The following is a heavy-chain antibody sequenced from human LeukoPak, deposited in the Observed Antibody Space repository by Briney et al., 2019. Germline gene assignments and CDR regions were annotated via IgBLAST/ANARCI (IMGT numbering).Heavy chain of an antibody. CDR1: GYTFTIYY. CDR3: ARNPPYCTSTSCYNDY. J-gene: IGHJ4*02. CDR2: VNPNSGAT. Sequence: GASVTVSCKASGYTFTIYYMHWVRQAPGQGLEWMGWVNPNSGATSYAQRFQGRVTMTRDTSISTAYMELSGLTSDDTAVYYCARNPPYCTSTSCYNDYWGQGTLVTVSS. V-gene: IGHV1-2*02. D-gene: IGHD2-2*02.